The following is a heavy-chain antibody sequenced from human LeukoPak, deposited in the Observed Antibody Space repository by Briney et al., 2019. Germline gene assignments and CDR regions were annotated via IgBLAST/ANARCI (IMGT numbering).Heavy chain of an antibody. CDR1: GFTFSSYG. CDR2: IWYDGSNK. J-gene: IGHJ6*02. D-gene: IGHD3-3*01. CDR3: ARDPLYYDFWSGYLSGPSLYYYYGMDV. V-gene: IGHV3-33*08. Sequence: GRSLRLSCAASGFTFSSYGMHWVRQAPGKGLEWVAVIWYDGSNKYYADSVKGRFTISRDNSKNTLYLQMNSLRAEDTAVYYCARDPLYYDFWSGYLSGPSLYYYYGMDVWGQGTTVTVSS.